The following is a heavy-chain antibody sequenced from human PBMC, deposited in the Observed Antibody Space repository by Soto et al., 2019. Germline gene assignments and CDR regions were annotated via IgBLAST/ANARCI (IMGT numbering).Heavy chain of an antibody. CDR1: GGSISSYY. J-gene: IGHJ6*03. D-gene: IGHD6-13*01. Sequence: SETLSLTCTVSGGSISSYYWSWIRQPPGKGLEWIGYIYYSGSTNYNPSLKSRVTISVDTSKNQFSLELSSVTAADTAVYYCARGYSSSRHYYYYYMDVWGKGTTVTVSS. CDR2: IYYSGST. CDR3: ARGYSSSRHYYYYYMDV. V-gene: IGHV4-59*01.